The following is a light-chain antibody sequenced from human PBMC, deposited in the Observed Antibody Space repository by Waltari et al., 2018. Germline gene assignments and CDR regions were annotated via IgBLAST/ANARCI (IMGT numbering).Light chain of an antibody. J-gene: IGLJ6*01. CDR3: LSTDVSGYYTV. CDR1: DLHKNI. Sequence: YVLTQPPSVSVSPGQTAMITCPGADLHKNIRYWYRQKSGQAPVLVIFDDHKRPSGIPDRFSGSRSGTVATLTITGAQEEDEGDYYCLSTDVSGYYTVFGSG. V-gene: IGLV3-10*01. CDR2: DDH.